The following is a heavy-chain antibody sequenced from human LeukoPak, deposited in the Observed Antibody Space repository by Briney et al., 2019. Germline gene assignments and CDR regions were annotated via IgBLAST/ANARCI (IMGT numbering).Heavy chain of an antibody. CDR3: ARDCGGDYYSPYFDY. CDR1: GFTFSSYE. D-gene: IGHD2-21*02. V-gene: IGHV3-48*03. Sequence: GGSLRLSCAASGFTFSSYEMNWVRQAPGKGLEWVSYISSSGSTIYYADSVKGRFTISRDNAKNSLYLQMNSLRAEDTAVYYCARDCGGDYYSPYFDYWGQGTLVTVSS. J-gene: IGHJ4*02. CDR2: ISSSGSTI.